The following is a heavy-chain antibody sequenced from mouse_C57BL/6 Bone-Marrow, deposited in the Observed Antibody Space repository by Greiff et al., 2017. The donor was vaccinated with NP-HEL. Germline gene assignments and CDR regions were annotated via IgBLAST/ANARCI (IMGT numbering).Heavy chain of an antibody. CDR3: AIYYSNHYAMDY. CDR1: GYTFTSYW. D-gene: IGHD2-5*01. V-gene: IGHV1-69*01. CDR2: IDPSDSYT. Sequence: QVQLQQPGAELVMPGASAKLSCKASGYTFTSYWMHWVKQRPGQGLEWIGEIDPSDSYTNYNQKFKGKSTLTVDKSSSTAYMQLSSLTSEDSAVYYCAIYYSNHYAMDYWGQGTSVTVSS. J-gene: IGHJ4*01.